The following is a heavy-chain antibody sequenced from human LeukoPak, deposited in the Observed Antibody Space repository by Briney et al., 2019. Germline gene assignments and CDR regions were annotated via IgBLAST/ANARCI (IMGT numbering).Heavy chain of an antibody. J-gene: IGHJ4*02. CDR3: GISPTCSYTGFYYFDY. V-gene: IGHV5-51*01. CDR1: GYSFPSYW. Sequence: GESLKISCKGSGYSFPSYWIAWVRQMPGKGLEWMGIIYPGDSDTTYSPSFQGQVNISGGKSNNTADPQWSSLKASDTAMYYLGISPTCSYTGFYYFDYWGQGTLVARSS. D-gene: IGHD3-16*01. CDR2: IYPGDSDT.